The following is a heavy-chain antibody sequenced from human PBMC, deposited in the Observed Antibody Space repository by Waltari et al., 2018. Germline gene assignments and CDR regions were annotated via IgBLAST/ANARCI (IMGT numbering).Heavy chain of an antibody. D-gene: IGHD1-26*01. CDR1: GFTFSSYA. V-gene: IGHV3-23*01. Sequence: EVQLLESGGGLVQPGGSLRLSCAASGFTFSSYAMSWVRQAPGKGLEWVSAMSGSGGSTYYADSVKGRFTISRDNSKNTLYLQMNSLRAEDTAVYYCAKDPRRGSYIFDYWGQGTLVTVSS. CDR2: MSGSGGST. J-gene: IGHJ4*02. CDR3: AKDPRRGSYIFDY.